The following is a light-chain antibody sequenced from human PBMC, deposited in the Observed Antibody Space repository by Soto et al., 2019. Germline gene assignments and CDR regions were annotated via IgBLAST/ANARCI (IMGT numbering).Light chain of an antibody. J-gene: IGKJ5*01. CDR2: KVS. CDR1: QXLVHSDGIAY. Sequence: DVVMTQSPLSLPVILGQPASISCRSIQXLVHSDGIAYFSWFQQRPGRSPRRLIYKVSNRDSGVPARFSGSGSGTDFALKISRVEAEDVGVYYCMQGTHWPITFGQGTRLENK. V-gene: IGKV2-30*02. CDR3: MQGTHWPIT.